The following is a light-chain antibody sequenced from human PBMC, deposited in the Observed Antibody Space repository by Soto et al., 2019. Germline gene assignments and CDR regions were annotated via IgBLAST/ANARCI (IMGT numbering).Light chain of an antibody. CDR1: SSDVGAHNY. Sequence: QSALTQPPSASGSPGQSLTISCTGTSSDVGAHNYVSWYQQNPGKAPKLMLYDVNKRPSGVPDRFSGYKSGNTDSLTVTVYEAEDEADYYCSSYAGGNTWVFGGGTKLTVL. V-gene: IGLV2-8*01. J-gene: IGLJ3*02. CDR3: SSYAGGNTWV. CDR2: DVN.